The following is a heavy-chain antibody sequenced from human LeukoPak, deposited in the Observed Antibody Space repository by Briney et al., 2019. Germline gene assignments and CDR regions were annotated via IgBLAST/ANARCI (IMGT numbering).Heavy chain of an antibody. Sequence: SGGSLRLSCAASGFTFSSYAMSWVRQAPGKGLEWVSAISGSGGSTYYADSVKGRFTISRDNSKNTLYLQMNSLRAEDTAVYYCAKQGWFGELFDYWGQGTLVTVSS. CDR3: AKQGWFGELFDY. CDR2: ISGSGGST. V-gene: IGHV3-23*01. CDR1: GFTFSSYA. D-gene: IGHD3-10*01. J-gene: IGHJ4*02.